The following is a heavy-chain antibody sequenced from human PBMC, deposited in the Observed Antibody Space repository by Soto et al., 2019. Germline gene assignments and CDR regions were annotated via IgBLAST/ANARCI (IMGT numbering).Heavy chain of an antibody. J-gene: IGHJ6*02. Sequence: QVQLVESGGGVVQPGRSLRLSCAASGFTFSSYGMHWVRQAPGKGLEWVAVISYDGSNKYYADSVKGRFTISRDNSKNTLYLQMNSLSAEDTAVYYCAKDLGYSSSPDYYGMDVWGQGTTVTVSS. CDR3: AKDLGYSSSPDYYGMDV. D-gene: IGHD6-6*01. V-gene: IGHV3-30*18. CDR2: ISYDGSNK. CDR1: GFTFSSYG.